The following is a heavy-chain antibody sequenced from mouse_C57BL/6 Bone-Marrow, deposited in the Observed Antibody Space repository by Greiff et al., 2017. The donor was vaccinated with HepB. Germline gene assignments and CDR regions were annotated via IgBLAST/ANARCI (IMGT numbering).Heavy chain of an antibody. CDR3: TITYYSKDY. V-gene: IGHV1-15*01. CDR2: IDPETGGT. CDR1: GYTFTDYE. Sequence: VQLQQSGAELVRPGASVTLSCKASGYTFTDYEMHWVKQTPVHGLEWIGAIDPETGGTAYNQKFKGKAILTADKSSSTAYMELRSLTSEDSAVYYCTITYYSKDYWGQGTTLTVSS. J-gene: IGHJ2*01. D-gene: IGHD2-5*01.